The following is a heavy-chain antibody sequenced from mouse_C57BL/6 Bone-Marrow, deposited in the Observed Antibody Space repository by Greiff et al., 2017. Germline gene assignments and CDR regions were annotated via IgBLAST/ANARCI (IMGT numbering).Heavy chain of an antibody. D-gene: IGHD2-3*01. J-gene: IGHJ4*01. Sequence: QVQLKQPGAELVKPGASVKLSCKASGYTFTSYWMHWVKQRPGQGLEWIGMIHPNSGSTNYNEKFKSKATLTVDKSSSTAYMQLSSLTSEDAAVXYCARSRWLLSVDYWGQGTSVTGSS. CDR1: GYTFTSYW. V-gene: IGHV1-64*01. CDR3: ARSRWLLSVDY. CDR2: IHPNSGST.